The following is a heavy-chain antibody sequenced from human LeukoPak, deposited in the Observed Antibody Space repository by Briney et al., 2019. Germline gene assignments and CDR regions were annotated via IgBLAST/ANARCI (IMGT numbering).Heavy chain of an antibody. Sequence: SPTLSLTCAISGDSVSSNSAAWNWLRQSPSRGLEWLGRTYYRSKWYNDYAVSVKGRININPDTSKNQFSLQLNSVTPEDTAVYYCARTQPAGAGNWLDPWGQGTLVTVSS. CDR1: GDSVSSNSAA. J-gene: IGHJ5*02. CDR3: ARTQPAGAGNWLDP. V-gene: IGHV6-1*01. CDR2: TYYRSKWYN. D-gene: IGHD6-13*01.